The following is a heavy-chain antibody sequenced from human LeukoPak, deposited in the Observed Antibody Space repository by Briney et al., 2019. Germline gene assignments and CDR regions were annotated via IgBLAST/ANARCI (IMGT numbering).Heavy chain of an antibody. CDR3: ARDYNLHYYDSSGHFDY. CDR1: GYTFTSYY. CDR2: INPSGGST. V-gene: IGHV1-46*01. D-gene: IGHD3-22*01. J-gene: IGHJ4*02. Sequence: ASVKVPCKASGYTFTSYYMHWVRQAPGQGLEWMGIINPSGGSTSYAQKFQGRVTMTRDMSTSTVYMELSSLRSEDTAVYYCARDYNLHYYDSSGHFDYWGQGTLVTVSS.